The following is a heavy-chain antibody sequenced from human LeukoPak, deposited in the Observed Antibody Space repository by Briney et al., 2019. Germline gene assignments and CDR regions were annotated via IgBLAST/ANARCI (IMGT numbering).Heavy chain of an antibody. Sequence: PSETLSLTRTVSGGSISSSSYYWGWIRQPPGNGLEWIGSINYSGSTYYNPSLKSRVTISVDTSKNQFSLKLSSVTAADTAVYYCARLYYDFWSGSFDYWGQGTLVTVSS. J-gene: IGHJ4*02. CDR1: GGSISSSSYY. D-gene: IGHD3-3*01. CDR2: INYSGST. V-gene: IGHV4-39*01. CDR3: ARLYYDFWSGSFDY.